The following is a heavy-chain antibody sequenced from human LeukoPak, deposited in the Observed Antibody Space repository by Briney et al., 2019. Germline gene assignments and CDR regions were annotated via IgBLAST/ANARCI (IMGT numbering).Heavy chain of an antibody. CDR1: GDSISGYH. D-gene: IGHD6-13*01. CDR3: ARHLSYSSSWYDWFDP. CDR2: MYTSGST. V-gene: IGHV4-4*07. J-gene: IGHJ5*02. Sequence: SETLSLTCTVSGDSISGYHWNWIRQPAGKGLEWIGRMYTSGSTNYDPSLKSRVTISVDKSKNQFSLKLSSVTAADTAVYYCARHLSYSSSWYDWFDPWGQGTLVTVSS.